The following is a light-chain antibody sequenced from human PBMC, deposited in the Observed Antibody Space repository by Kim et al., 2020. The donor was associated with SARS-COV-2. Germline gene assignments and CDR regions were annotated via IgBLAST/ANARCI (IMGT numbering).Light chain of an antibody. CDR3: QQSFTAPLT. CDR2: GAT. Sequence: DIQLTQSPSSLSASVGDRVTITCRASQSIINYLNWYQQRPGEAPKVLIYGATHLRRDVPSRFSGTGYLTDFSLTIDGVQPEDFATYYCQQSFTAPLTFGQGTRLEIK. J-gene: IGKJ5*01. V-gene: IGKV1-39*01. CDR1: QSIINY.